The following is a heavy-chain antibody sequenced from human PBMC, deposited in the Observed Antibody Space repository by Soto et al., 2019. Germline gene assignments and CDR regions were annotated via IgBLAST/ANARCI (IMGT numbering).Heavy chain of an antibody. Sequence: QITLKESGPTLVKPTQTLTLTCTFSGFSLSTSGVGVGWIRQPPGKALEWLALIYWDDDKRYSPSLKSRLAITKDTAKTHGVLTMTNMHPVDTATYFCARQGVFSGWYQRYFDYWGQGTLVTVSS. CDR3: ARQGVFSGWYQRYFDY. V-gene: IGHV2-5*02. J-gene: IGHJ4*02. CDR2: IYWDDDK. CDR1: GFSLSTSGVG. D-gene: IGHD6-19*01.